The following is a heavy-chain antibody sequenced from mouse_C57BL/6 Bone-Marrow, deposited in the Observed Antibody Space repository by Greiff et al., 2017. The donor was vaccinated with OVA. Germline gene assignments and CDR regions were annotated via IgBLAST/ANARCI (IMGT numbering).Heavy chain of an antibody. V-gene: IGHV6-6*01. CDR1: GFTFSDAW. CDR2: IRNKANNHAK. Sequence: DVKLQESGGGLVQPGGSMKLSCAASGFTFSDAWMDWVRQSPEKGLEWVAEIRNKANNHAKYYAESVKGRFTTSRDYSKSSVYLQMKSLRAEDTGIYYCTRAPFYCYGSGYCDYWGQGTTLTVSS. J-gene: IGHJ2*01. D-gene: IGHD1-1*01. CDR3: TRAPFYCYGSGYCDY.